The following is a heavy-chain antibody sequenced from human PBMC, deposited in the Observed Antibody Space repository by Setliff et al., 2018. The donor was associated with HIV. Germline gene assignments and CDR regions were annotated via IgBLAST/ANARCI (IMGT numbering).Heavy chain of an antibody. CDR3: ARASSDIPGVDSNYFDD. CDR1: GGSISSETFS. D-gene: IGHD2-2*01. J-gene: IGHJ4*02. V-gene: IGHV4-61*02. Sequence: SETLSLTCTVSGGSISSETFSWNWIRQPAGKGLEWIGRIYTSGSTDYNPSLKSRVTISVDTSKSQFSLKLSSLTAADTAVYYCARASSDIPGVDSNYFDDWGQGTLVTVSS. CDR2: IYTSGST.